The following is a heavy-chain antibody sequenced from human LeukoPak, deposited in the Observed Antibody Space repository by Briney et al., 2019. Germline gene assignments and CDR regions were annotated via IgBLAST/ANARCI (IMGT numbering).Heavy chain of an antibody. J-gene: IGHJ6*03. CDR2: IYPGDSDT. Sequence: GESLKISCKGSGYRFTSYWIGWVRQMPGKGLEWTGIIYPGDSDTRYSPAFQGQVTISADKSINTAYLQWSSLKASDTAMYYCARHVWLRFSGYYMDVWGKGTTVTVSS. CDR3: ARHVWLRFSGYYMDV. CDR1: GYRFTSYW. D-gene: IGHD5-12*01. V-gene: IGHV5-51*01.